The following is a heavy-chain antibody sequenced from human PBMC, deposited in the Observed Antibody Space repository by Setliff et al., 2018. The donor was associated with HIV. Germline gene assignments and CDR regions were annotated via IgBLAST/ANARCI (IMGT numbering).Heavy chain of an antibody. J-gene: IGHJ5*02. Sequence: SVKVSCKASGGTFSLYAINWVRQAPGQGLEWMGGIIPIFNTANYAQKFQGRVTITADGSTSTAYMELSSLRFEDTATYYCARDQATGYEKVWFSWIDTWGQGTLVTVSS. D-gene: IGHD5-12*01. CDR3: ARDQATGYEKVWFSWIDT. CDR1: GGTFSLYA. CDR2: IIPIFNTA. V-gene: IGHV1-69*13.